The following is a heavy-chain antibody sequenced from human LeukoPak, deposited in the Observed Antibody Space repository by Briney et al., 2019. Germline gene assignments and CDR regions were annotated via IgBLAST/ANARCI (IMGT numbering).Heavy chain of an antibody. D-gene: IGHD6-13*01. J-gene: IGHJ4*02. Sequence: PGGSLRLSCAASGFTFSTYAMHWVRQAPGKGLEWVANINQDGSEKYYVDSVKGRFTISRDNAKNSLYLEMNSLRGEDTAVYYCARAATAGTVDYWGQGTLVTVSS. CDR2: INQDGSEK. CDR1: GFTFSTYA. CDR3: ARAATAGTVDY. V-gene: IGHV3-7*05.